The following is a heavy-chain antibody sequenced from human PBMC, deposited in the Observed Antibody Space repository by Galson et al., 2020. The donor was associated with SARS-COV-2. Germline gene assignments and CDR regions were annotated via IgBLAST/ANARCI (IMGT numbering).Heavy chain of an antibody. V-gene: IGHV4-39*01. CDR3: ARLRRWLQWGCDY. CDR2: LHYSRST. Sequence: SATLSLTCTVSGGPIISSSHYCVWIRQPPGQGLEWLGILHYSRSTHYHPTPERRVTVSVDTTNNQFSLRLNSVIAADTAVYYWARLRRWLQWGCDYWGQGTPVTVS. D-gene: IGHD2-2*01. J-gene: IGHJ4*02. CDR1: GGPIISSSHY.